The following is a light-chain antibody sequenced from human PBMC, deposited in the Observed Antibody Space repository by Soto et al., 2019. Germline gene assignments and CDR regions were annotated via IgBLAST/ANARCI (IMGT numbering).Light chain of an antibody. CDR1: QSISTY. Sequence: DIQMTQSPSSLSASVGDRVTITCRASQSISTYLNWYQQKRGEAPNLLIYTASTLQSGVPSRFSGSGSGTDFTLTISILRPEAFATYYCEQSYSTPPTFGRGTKLATK. V-gene: IGKV1-39*01. CDR3: EQSYSTPPT. J-gene: IGKJ2*01. CDR2: TAS.